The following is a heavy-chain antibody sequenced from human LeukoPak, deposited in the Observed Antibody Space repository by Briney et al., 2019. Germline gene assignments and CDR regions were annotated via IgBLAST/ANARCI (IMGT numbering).Heavy chain of an antibody. CDR3: ASVFWGSSGYYFEY. CDR2: IKHDGSEK. J-gene: IGHJ4*02. CDR1: RFTSSRYW. D-gene: IGHD3-22*01. V-gene: IGHV3-7*02. Sequence: GGSLRLSCAASRFTSSRYWMSWVRQAPGRGLEWVANIKHDGSEKYYVDSVKCRFTISRDNAKNSVFLHMNSLRVEDTAVYYCASVFWGSSGYYFEYWGQGALVTVSS.